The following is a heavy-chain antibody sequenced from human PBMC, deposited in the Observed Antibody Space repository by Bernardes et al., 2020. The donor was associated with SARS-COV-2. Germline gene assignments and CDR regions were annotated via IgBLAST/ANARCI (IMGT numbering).Heavy chain of an antibody. V-gene: IGHV3-23*01. D-gene: IGHD3-3*01. J-gene: IGHJ6*02. CDR1: GISFSNYA. CDR2: ITGNGDIT. CDR3: AKGSFGVELLHAVDV. Sequence: GGSLILSCVASGISFSNYAMSWVRQAPGRGLEWVSVITGNGDITYYADSVKGRFTISRDNSKNTLYLQMNSLRAEDTAIYYCAKGSFGVELLHAVDVWGLGTTVTVSS.